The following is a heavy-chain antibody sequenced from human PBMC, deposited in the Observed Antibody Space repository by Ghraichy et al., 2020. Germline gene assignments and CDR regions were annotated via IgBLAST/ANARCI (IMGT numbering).Heavy chain of an antibody. J-gene: IGHJ6*02. CDR2: ITASSRFK. V-gene: IGHV3-48*01. D-gene: IGHD4-17*01. CDR3: ARGSTVGRCDCYDAMDV. Sequence: GGSLRLSCVGSGFTFSSYSMNWVRQAPGKGLEWVSYITASSRFKSYADSVKGRFTVSRDNAQNSLYLQMKSLRAEDTAVYYCARGSTVGRCDCYDAMDVWGRRTTITHSS. CDR1: GFTFSSYS.